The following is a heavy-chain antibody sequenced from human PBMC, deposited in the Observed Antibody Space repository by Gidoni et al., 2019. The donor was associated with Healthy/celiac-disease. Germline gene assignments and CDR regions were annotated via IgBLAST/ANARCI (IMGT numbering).Heavy chain of an antibody. D-gene: IGHD3-22*01. J-gene: IGHJ5*02. CDR3: ARRAYYYDSSGSAPAKFDP. Sequence: QLLLQESGPGLVKPSETLSLTCTVSGCSISSSSYYWGWIRQPPGKGLEWIGTIYYSGNTYYNPSLKSRVTISVDTSKNQFSLKLSSVTAADTAVYYCARRAYYYDSSGSAPAKFDPWGQGTLVTVSS. CDR2: IYYSGNT. V-gene: IGHV4-39*01. CDR1: GCSISSSSYY.